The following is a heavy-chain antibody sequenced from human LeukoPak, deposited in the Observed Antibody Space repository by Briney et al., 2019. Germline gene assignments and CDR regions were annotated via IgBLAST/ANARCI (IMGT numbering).Heavy chain of an antibody. D-gene: IGHD3-22*01. CDR2: ISSSSSYI. Sequence: PGGSLRLSCAASGFTFSSSSMNWVRQAPGKGLEWVSSISSSSSYIYYADSVKGRFTISRDNAKNSLYLQMNSLRAEDTAVYYCARDPTYYYDSSGYYSQEMDYWGQGTLVTVSS. J-gene: IGHJ4*02. CDR3: ARDPTYYYDSSGYYSQEMDY. CDR1: GFTFSSSS. V-gene: IGHV3-21*01.